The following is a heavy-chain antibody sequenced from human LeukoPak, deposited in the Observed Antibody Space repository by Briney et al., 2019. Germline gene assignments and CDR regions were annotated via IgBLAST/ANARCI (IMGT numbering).Heavy chain of an antibody. V-gene: IGHV3-48*01. CDR3: ARDELELTDSFDY. Sequence: GGSLRLSCAASGFTFSSYSMNWVRQAPGKGLEWVSYISSSSSTIYYADSVKGRFTISRDNSKNTLYLQMNSLRAEDTAVYYCARDELELTDSFDYWGQGTLVTVSS. J-gene: IGHJ4*02. CDR1: GFTFSSYS. D-gene: IGHD1-7*01. CDR2: ISSSSSTI.